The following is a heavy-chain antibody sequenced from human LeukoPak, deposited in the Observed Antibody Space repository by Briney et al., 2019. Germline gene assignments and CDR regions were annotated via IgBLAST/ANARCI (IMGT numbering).Heavy chain of an antibody. Sequence: GGSLRLSCAASGFTFSSYSMNWVRQAPGKGLEWVSSISSSSSYIYYADSVKGRFTISRDNSKNTLYLQMNSLRAEDTAVYYCARGAKSLYFDYWGQGTLVTVSS. CDR3: ARGAKSLYFDY. CDR1: GFTFSSYS. V-gene: IGHV3-21*04. CDR2: ISSSSSYI. J-gene: IGHJ4*02.